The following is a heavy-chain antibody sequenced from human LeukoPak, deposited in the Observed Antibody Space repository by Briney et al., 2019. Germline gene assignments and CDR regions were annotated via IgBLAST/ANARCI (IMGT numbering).Heavy chain of an antibody. CDR2: IYYNGRT. Sequence: PSETLSLTCTVSGDSINNNNYYWGWIRQPPGEGLEWIGNIYYNGRTYYSPSLKSRGTISVDTSNNQFSLKLSSVTAADTAVYYCARRYCSSTSCYTTGDKNWFDPWGQGTLVTVSS. D-gene: IGHD2-2*02. CDR3: ARRYCSSTSCYTTGDKNWFDP. V-gene: IGHV4-39*01. J-gene: IGHJ5*02. CDR1: GDSINNNNYY.